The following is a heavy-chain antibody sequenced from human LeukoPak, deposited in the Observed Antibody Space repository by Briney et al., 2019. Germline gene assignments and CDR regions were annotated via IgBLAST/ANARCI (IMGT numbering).Heavy chain of an antibody. CDR1: GYTFTSYG. Sequence: ASVKVSCKASGYTFTSYGISWVRQAPGQGLEWMGWISAYNGNTNYAQKLQGRVTITTDESTSTAYMELSSLRSEDTAVYYCALPKYSSLQGFDYWGQGTLVTVSS. CDR3: ALPKYSSLQGFDY. D-gene: IGHD6-6*01. CDR2: ISAYNGNT. J-gene: IGHJ4*02. V-gene: IGHV1-18*01.